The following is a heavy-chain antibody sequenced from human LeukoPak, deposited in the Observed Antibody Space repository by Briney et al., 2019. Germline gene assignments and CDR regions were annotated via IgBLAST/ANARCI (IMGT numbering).Heavy chain of an antibody. V-gene: IGHV4-4*09. CDR1: GGSINSYY. Sequence: TSETLSLTCTVSGGSINSYYWSWIRQPPGKGLEWIGYIYTSGSTNYNPSLKSRVTISVDTSKNQFSLKLSSVTAADTAVYYCARGGYGDYVDYWGQGTLVTVSS. J-gene: IGHJ4*02. CDR2: IYTSGST. D-gene: IGHD4-17*01. CDR3: ARGGYGDYVDY.